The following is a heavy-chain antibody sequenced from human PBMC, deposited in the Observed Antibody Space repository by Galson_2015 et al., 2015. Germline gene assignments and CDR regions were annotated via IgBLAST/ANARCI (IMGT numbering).Heavy chain of an antibody. V-gene: IGHV3-48*02. D-gene: IGHD1-26*01. CDR2: ISSSGSTI. J-gene: IGHJ4*02. Sequence: SLRLSCAASGFTFSNYCMNWVRQAPGKGLEWVSYISSSGSTILYADSVKGRFTISRDNAKNSLYLQMNSLRDEDTAVYYCARDVWAGSYHPRYFDYWGQGTLVTVSS. CDR3: ARDVWAGSYHPRYFDY. CDR1: GFTFSNYC.